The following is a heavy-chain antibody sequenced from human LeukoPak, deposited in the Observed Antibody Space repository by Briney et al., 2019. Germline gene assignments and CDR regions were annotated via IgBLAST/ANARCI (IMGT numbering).Heavy chain of an antibody. Sequence: ASVKVSCKVSGYTLTELSMHWVRQAPGKGLEWMGGFDPEDGETIYAQKFQGRVTMTEDTSTDTAYMELSGLRSEDTAVYYCATDLLVRTHYYYYGMDVWGQGTTVTVSS. V-gene: IGHV1-24*01. D-gene: IGHD6-13*01. J-gene: IGHJ6*02. CDR2: FDPEDGET. CDR3: ATDLLVRTHYYYYGMDV. CDR1: GYTLTELS.